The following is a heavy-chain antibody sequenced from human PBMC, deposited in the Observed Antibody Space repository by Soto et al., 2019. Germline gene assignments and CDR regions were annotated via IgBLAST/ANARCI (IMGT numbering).Heavy chain of an antibody. Sequence: ASVKVSCKASGYTFTSYGISWVRQAPGQGLEWMGWISAYNGNTNYAQKLQGRVTMTTDTSTSTAYMELRSLRSDDTAVYYCASIAAAVGGYYFDYWGQGTLVTVSS. J-gene: IGHJ4*02. CDR3: ASIAAAVGGYYFDY. D-gene: IGHD6-13*01. CDR2: ISAYNGNT. CDR1: GYTFTSYG. V-gene: IGHV1-18*01.